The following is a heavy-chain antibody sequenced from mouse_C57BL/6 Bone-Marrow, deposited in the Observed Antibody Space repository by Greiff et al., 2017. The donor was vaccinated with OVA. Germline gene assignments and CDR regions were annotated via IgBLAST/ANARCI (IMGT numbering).Heavy chain of an antibody. D-gene: IGHD4-1*01. Sequence: EVKLMESGGDLVKPGGSLKLSCAASGFTFSSYGMSWVRQTPDKRLEWVATISSGGSYTYYPDSVKGRFTISRDNAKNTLYLQVSSLKSEDTAMYYCARLGRYFDVWGTGTTVTVSS. CDR2: ISSGGSYT. V-gene: IGHV5-6*01. J-gene: IGHJ1*03. CDR3: ARLGRYFDV. CDR1: GFTFSSYG.